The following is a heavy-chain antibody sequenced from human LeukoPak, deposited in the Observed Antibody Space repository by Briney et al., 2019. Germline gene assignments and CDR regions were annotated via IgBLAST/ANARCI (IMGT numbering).Heavy chain of an antibody. CDR1: GFNFNTYE. D-gene: IGHD7-27*01. CDR2: ICGRGTTK. Sequence: QSGGSLRLSCIASGFNFNTYEMNWVRQAPGKGLEWLSYICGRGTTKYYADSVKGRFTISRDDAKNSLYLQMNSLRDEDTAVYYCAREDDVWGPNNFDMWGQGTLVAVSS. J-gene: IGHJ3*02. CDR3: AREDDVWGPNNFDM. V-gene: IGHV3-48*03.